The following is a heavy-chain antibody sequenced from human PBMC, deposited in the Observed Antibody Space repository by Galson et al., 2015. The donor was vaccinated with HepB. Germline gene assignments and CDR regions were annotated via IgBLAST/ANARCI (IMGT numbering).Heavy chain of an antibody. CDR1: GFTFSSYG. CDR3: ATTLGY. Sequence: SLRLSCAASGFTFSSYGMHWVRQAPGKGLEWVAFIRYDGSDKYYAHSVKGRFTISRDTSKSTLYLQMNSLRAEDTAVYYCATTLGYWGQGTLVTVSS. V-gene: IGHV3-30*02. CDR2: IRYDGSDK. J-gene: IGHJ4*02. D-gene: IGHD6-13*01.